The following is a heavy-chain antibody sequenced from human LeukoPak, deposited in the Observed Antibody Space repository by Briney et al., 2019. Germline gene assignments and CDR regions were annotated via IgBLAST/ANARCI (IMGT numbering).Heavy chain of an antibody. Sequence: GGSLRLSCAASGFTLSSYWMSWVRQAPGKGLEWVANIKQDGSEKYYVDSVKGRFTISRDNAKNSLYLQMNSLRAEDTAVYYCARDWSRSLDYWGQGTLVTVSS. CDR2: IKQDGSEK. J-gene: IGHJ4*02. V-gene: IGHV3-7*01. D-gene: IGHD3-3*01. CDR1: GFTLSSYW. CDR3: ARDWSRSLDY.